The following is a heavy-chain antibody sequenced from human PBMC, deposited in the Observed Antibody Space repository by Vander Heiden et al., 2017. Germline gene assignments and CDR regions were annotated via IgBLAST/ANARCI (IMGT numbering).Heavy chain of an antibody. CDR1: ADTFNIFY. CDR3: VRDREAFDY. CDR2: ILPGDGST. Sequence: QVQLVQSGAEVKKPGASVKLSCKSSADTFNIFYMHWVRQAPGQGLEWMGVILPGDGSTTYAQAFQGRVTMTRDTSTRTIYMELSSLTSDDTAVYYCVRDREAFDYWGQGTLVAVSS. V-gene: IGHV1-46*02. J-gene: IGHJ4*02. D-gene: IGHD3-10*01.